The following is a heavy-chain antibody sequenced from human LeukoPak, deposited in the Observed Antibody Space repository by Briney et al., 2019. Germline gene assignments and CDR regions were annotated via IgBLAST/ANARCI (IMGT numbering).Heavy chain of an antibody. Sequence: ASVKVSCKASGYTFTSYGISWVRQAPGQGLEWMGWISAYNGNTNYAQKLQGRVTMTTDTSTSTAYMELRSLRSDDTAVYYCATENWTLGVSAFDIWGQGTMVTVSS. D-gene: IGHD1-1*01. J-gene: IGHJ3*02. CDR1: GYTFTSYG. CDR2: ISAYNGNT. V-gene: IGHV1-18*01. CDR3: ATENWTLGVSAFDI.